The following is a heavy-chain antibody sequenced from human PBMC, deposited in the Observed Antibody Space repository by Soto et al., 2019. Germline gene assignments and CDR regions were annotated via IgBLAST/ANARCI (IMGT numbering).Heavy chain of an antibody. D-gene: IGHD6-13*01. Sequence: QLHLQESRSGLVKPSQSLSLTCAVSGGSLSSDACSWSWIRQPPGKGLEWIRYIYHSGSTYYTPSLERRGTTSVHRSNSQFSLRLTPVTAADTAVYYCARAQHQLYDGSWFDPWGQGTLVTVSS. CDR1: GGSLSSDACS. CDR3: ARAQHQLYDGSWFDP. J-gene: IGHJ5*02. CDR2: IYHSGST. V-gene: IGHV4-30-2*01.